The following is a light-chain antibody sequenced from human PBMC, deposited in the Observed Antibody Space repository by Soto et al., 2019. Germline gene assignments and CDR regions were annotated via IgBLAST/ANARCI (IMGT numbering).Light chain of an antibody. CDR2: GAS. CDR3: QQYGSSPLT. CDR1: QSVSSSY. V-gene: IGKV3-20*01. Sequence: EIVLKQSPGTLSLSPGERATLSCRASQSVSSSYLAWYQQKPDQAPRLLIYGASSRATGIPDRFSGSGSGTDFTLTISRLEPEDFAVYYCQQYGSSPLTFGGGTKVEIK. J-gene: IGKJ4*01.